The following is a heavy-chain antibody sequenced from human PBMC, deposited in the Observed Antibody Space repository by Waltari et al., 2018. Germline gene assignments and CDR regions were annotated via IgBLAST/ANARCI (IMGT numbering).Heavy chain of an antibody. CDR2: INHSGST. D-gene: IGHD5-12*01. J-gene: IGHJ5*02. V-gene: IGHV4-34*01. CDR1: GGSFSGYY. Sequence: QVQLQQWGAGLLKPSETLSLTCAVYGGSFSGYYWSWIRQPPGTPGTGLEWIGEINHSGSTSYNPSLKSRVTISVDTSKNQFSLKLTSVTAADTAVYYCARGDIALGGAPFDPWGQGTLVTVSS. CDR3: ARGDIALGGAPFDP.